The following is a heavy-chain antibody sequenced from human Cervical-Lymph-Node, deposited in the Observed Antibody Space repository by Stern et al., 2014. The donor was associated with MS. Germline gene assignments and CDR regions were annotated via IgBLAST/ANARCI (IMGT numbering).Heavy chain of an antibody. D-gene: IGHD2-15*01. CDR1: GFTFSDYY. CDR2: ISRGGTSV. Sequence: VQLVESGGGLVKAGGSLRLSCAASGFTFSDYYMSWIRQAPGKGLEWVSYISRGGTSVYYAESVGGRFTISRDNAKNSLFLQMNSLRAEDTAIYYCVRDLCKSRICYPFDYWGQGTPVTVSS. CDR3: VRDLCKSRICYPFDY. J-gene: IGHJ4*02. V-gene: IGHV3-11*01.